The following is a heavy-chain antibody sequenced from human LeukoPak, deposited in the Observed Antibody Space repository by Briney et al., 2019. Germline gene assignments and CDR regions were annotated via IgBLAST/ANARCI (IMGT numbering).Heavy chain of an antibody. D-gene: IGHD3-16*02. CDR2: IYHSGST. CDR3: ARGPLSHYDYVWGSYPFDY. V-gene: IGHV4-30-2*01. CDR1: GGSISSGGYS. Sequence: SETLSLTCAVSGGSISSGGYSWSWIRQPPGKGLEWIGYIYHSGSTYYNPSLKSRVTISVDRSKNQSSLKLSSVTAADTAVYYCARGPLSHYDYVWGSYPFDYWGQGTLVTVSS. J-gene: IGHJ4*02.